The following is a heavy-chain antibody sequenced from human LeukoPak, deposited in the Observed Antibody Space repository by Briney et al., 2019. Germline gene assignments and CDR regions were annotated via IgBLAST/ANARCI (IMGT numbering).Heavy chain of an antibody. J-gene: IGHJ4*02. CDR2: INHSGST. D-gene: IGHD4-23*01. V-gene: IGHV4-34*01. CDR1: GGSFSGYY. Sequence: SETLSLTCAVYGGSFSGYYWSWIRQPPGKGLEWIGEINHSGSTNYNPSLKSRVTISVDTSKNQFSLKLSSVTAADTAVYYCARGAPVVTRNNYFDYWGQGTLVTVSS. CDR3: ARGAPVVTRNNYFDY.